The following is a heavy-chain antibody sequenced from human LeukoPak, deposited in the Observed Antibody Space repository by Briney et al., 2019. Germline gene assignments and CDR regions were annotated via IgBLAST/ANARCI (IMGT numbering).Heavy chain of an antibody. J-gene: IGHJ4*02. CDR3: ARDRAAAYIVATIPGMEGFDY. V-gene: IGHV3-7*01. CDR2: IKQDGSEK. CDR1: GFTFSSYW. Sequence: GGSLRLSCAASGFTFSSYWMSWVRQAPGKGLEWVANIKQDGSEKYYVDSVKGRFTISRDNAKNSLYLQMNSLRAEDTAVYYCARDRAAAYIVATIPGMEGFDYWGQGTLVTVSS. D-gene: IGHD5-12*01.